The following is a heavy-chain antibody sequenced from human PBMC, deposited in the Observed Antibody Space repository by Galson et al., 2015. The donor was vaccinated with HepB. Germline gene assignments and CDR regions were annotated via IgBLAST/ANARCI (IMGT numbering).Heavy chain of an antibody. Sequence: SLRLSCAASGFTFSSYAMHWVRQAPGKGLEWVAVISYDGSNKYYADSVKGRFTISRDNSKNTLYLQMNSLRAEDTAVYYCARVHCSSTSCYDYYYYGMDVWGQGTTVTVSS. V-gene: IGHV3-30-3*01. CDR2: ISYDGSNK. D-gene: IGHD2-2*01. J-gene: IGHJ6*02. CDR3: ARVHCSSTSCYDYYYYGMDV. CDR1: GFTFSSYA.